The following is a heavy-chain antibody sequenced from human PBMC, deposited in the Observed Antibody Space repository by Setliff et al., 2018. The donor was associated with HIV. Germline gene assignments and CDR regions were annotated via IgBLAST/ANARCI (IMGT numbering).Heavy chain of an antibody. Sequence: PSETLSLTCAVSGYSISGGYYWGGIRQPPGKGPEWIGSIHHSGSATFNPSPKSRRAMSADTSKNQLSLRLSSVTAVATGVYYCAKTVPHSTAQGAFDIWGQGTMVTVSS. CDR1: GYSISGGYY. V-gene: IGHV4-38-2*01. CDR2: IHHSGSA. J-gene: IGHJ3*02. CDR3: AKTVPHSTAQGAFDI. D-gene: IGHD2-2*01.